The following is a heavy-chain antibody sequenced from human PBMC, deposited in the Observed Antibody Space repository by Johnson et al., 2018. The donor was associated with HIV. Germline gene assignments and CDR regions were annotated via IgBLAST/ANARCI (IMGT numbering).Heavy chain of an antibody. D-gene: IGHD6-13*01. CDR1: GFTFSSYG. Sequence: QVQLVESGGGVVQPGRSLRLSCTASGFTFSSYGMHWVRQAPGKGLEWVAVISYDGNNKYYADSVKGRFSISRDNSKNTLFLQMDSLRADDTAVYYCARGGAAAGGAFDIRGQGTMVTVSS. CDR2: ISYDGNNK. V-gene: IGHV3-30*03. J-gene: IGHJ3*02. CDR3: ARGGAAAGGAFDI.